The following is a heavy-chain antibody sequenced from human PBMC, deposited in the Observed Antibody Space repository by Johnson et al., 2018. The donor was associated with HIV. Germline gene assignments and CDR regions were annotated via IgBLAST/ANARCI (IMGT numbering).Heavy chain of an antibody. CDR1: GFPFSSYA. V-gene: IGHV3-23*01. Sequence: VQLLESGGGVVQPGESLRLSCAASGFPFSSYAMSWVRPAPGKGLEWVSAISGSGGSTYYADSVKGRFTISRDNSKNTLYLQMNSLRAEDTAVYYCAKDWQLGDPNDAFDIWGQGAVVTVSS. CDR2: ISGSGGST. D-gene: IGHD6-6*01. J-gene: IGHJ3*02. CDR3: AKDWQLGDPNDAFDI.